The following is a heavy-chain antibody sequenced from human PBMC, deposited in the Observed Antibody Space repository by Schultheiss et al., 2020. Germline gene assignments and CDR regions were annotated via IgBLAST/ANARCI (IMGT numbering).Heavy chain of an antibody. CDR2: INSDGSST. Sequence: GGSLRLSCAASGFTFSSYSMNWVRQAPGKGLEWVSRINSDGSSTSYADSVKGRFTISRDNSKNTLYLQMNSLRAEDTAVYYCARGGSPEYSGYDIFDYWGQGTLVTVSA. CDR3: ARGGSPEYSGYDIFDY. D-gene: IGHD5-12*01. CDR1: GFTFSSYS. J-gene: IGHJ4*02. V-gene: IGHV3-74*01.